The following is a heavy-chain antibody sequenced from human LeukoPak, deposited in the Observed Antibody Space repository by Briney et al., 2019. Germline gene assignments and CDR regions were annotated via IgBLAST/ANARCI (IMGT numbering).Heavy chain of an antibody. Sequence: GGSLRLSCAASGFTVSSNYMSWVRQAPGKGLEWVSAISGSGGSTYYADSVKGRFTISRDNSKNTLYLQMNSLRAEDTAVYYCAKGLSSGWYEPFDYWGQGTLVTVSS. CDR3: AKGLSSGWYEPFDY. V-gene: IGHV3-23*01. CDR1: GFTVSSNY. D-gene: IGHD6-19*01. J-gene: IGHJ4*02. CDR2: ISGSGGST.